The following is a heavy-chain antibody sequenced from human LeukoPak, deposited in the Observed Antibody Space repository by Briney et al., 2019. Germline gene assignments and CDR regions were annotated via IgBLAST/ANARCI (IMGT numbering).Heavy chain of an antibody. CDR3: ARQWLVNG. CDR2: ISYDVSNE. CDR1: GFSFSSYS. D-gene: IGHD6-19*01. V-gene: IGHV3-30*04. Sequence: GGSLRLSCAASGFSFSSYSLHWVRQAPGKGLEWVAVISYDVSNEYYADSVKGRFTISRDNSKNTLYLQMNSLRPEDTAVYHCARQWLVNGWGQGTLVTVSS. J-gene: IGHJ4*02.